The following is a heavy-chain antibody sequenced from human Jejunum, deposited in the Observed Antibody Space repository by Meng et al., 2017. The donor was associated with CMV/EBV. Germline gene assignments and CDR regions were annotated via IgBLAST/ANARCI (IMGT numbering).Heavy chain of an antibody. V-gene: IGHV4-4*07. CDR2: NYYSGST. CDR3: ARESGSYYWFDP. D-gene: IGHD1-26*01. CDR1: GDSMSGYY. J-gene: IGHJ5*02. Sequence: QVQLQESGPGLVKPSETLSLTCTVSGDSMSGYYWTWIRQPAGKGLEWIGNNYYSGSTHYNPSLKSRLTMSVDLAKNQISLKLSSVTAADTAVYYCARESGSYYWFDPWGQGTLVTVSS.